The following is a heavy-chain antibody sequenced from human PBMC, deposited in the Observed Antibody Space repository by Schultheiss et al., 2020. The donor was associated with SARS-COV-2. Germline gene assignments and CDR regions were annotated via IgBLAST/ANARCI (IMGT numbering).Heavy chain of an antibody. D-gene: IGHD6-19*01. CDR1: GFTFSSYG. CDR2: ISYDGSNT. V-gene: IGHV3-30*03. Sequence: GESLKISCAASGFTFSSYGMHWVRQTPGKGLEWVALISYDGSNTYYANSVKGRFTISRDNAKNTLYLQMNSLRAEDTAVYYCARDLYSSGWYEDWGQGTLVTVSS. CDR3: ARDLYSSGWYED. J-gene: IGHJ4*02.